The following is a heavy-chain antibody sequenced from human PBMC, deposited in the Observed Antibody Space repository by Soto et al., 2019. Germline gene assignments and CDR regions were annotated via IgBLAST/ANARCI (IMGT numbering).Heavy chain of an antibody. V-gene: IGHV4-34*01. D-gene: IGHD3-10*01. CDR2: INHSGST. J-gene: IGHJ4*02. Sequence: SETLSLTCAVYGGSFRRYYWTWIRQPPGKGLEWIGEINHSGSTDYNPSLKSRFTISVDTSKNQFSLKRSSVTAADTAVYYCAHRGTNPPLYYFDYWGQGTLVTVS. CDR3: AHRGTNPPLYYFDY. CDR1: GGSFRRYY.